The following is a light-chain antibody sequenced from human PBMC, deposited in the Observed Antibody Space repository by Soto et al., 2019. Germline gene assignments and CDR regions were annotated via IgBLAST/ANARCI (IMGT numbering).Light chain of an antibody. Sequence: IQLTQSPSSLSASVGDSVTITCRASQDISSHLAWYQQKPGKAPKVLIYAASTLESGIPSRFSGSGSGTDFTLTISSLQDEDFATYYCQQVKSFLPLNFGGGTKVEIK. V-gene: IGKV1-9*01. J-gene: IGKJ4*01. CDR3: QQVKSFLPLN. CDR1: QDISSH. CDR2: AAS.